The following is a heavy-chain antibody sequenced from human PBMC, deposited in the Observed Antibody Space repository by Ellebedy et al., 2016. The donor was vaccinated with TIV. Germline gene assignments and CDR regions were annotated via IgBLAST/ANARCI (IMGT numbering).Heavy chain of an antibody. CDR3: ARGYCSSTSCYHFDY. V-gene: IGHV3-7*04. J-gene: IGHJ4*02. D-gene: IGHD2-2*01. Sequence: GRFTISRDNAQSSVYLQMNSLRAEDTAVYYCARGYCSSTSCYHFDYWGQGTLVTVSS.